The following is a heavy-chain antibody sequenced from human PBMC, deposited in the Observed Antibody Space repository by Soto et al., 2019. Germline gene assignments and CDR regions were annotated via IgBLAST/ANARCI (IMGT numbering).Heavy chain of an antibody. CDR3: ARTITMVRSYYYYGMEV. CDR1: GYTFTSYG. Sequence: ASLKVSCNSAGYTFTSYGIICVRHSPGQGLEWMGIINPSGGSTSYAQKFQGRVTMTRDTSTSTVYMELSSLRSEDTAVYYCARTITMVRSYYYYGMEVWGQGTTVTVSS. CDR2: INPSGGST. V-gene: IGHV1-46*03. J-gene: IGHJ6*02. D-gene: IGHD3-10*01.